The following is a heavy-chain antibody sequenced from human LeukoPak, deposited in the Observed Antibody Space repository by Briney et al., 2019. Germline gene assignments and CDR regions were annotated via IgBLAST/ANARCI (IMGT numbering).Heavy chain of an antibody. V-gene: IGHV3-66*01. J-gene: IGHJ1*01. CDR3: ARGSEYFQH. CDR1: GFTVSSNS. CDR2: IYSGGNT. Sequence: GGSLRLSCADSGFTVSSNSMSWVRQAPGKGLEWVSIIYSGGNTFHADSVKARFSISRDESRDTVYLQMNSLRAEDTAVYYCARGSEYFQHWGQGALVTVSS.